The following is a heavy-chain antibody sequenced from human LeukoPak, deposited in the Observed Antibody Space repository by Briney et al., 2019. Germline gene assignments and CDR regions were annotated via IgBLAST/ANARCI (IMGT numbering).Heavy chain of an antibody. D-gene: IGHD3-22*01. CDR3: AKVPNYYDTTTYYG. CDR1: GFIFSDYA. V-gene: IGHV3-23*01. J-gene: IGHJ4*02. Sequence: GGSLRPSCAASGFIFSDYAMSWVRQAPGKGLEWVSAISDSKRGGTTYYADSVKGRFTISRDTSKNTLYLQMSSLRVEDTAVYYCAKVPNYYDTTTYYGWGQGTLVAVSS. CDR2: ISDSKRGGTT.